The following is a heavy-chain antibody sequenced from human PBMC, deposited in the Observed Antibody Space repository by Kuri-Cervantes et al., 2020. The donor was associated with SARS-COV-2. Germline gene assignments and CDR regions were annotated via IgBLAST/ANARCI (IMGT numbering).Heavy chain of an antibody. CDR3: ARGTGDLDY. J-gene: IGHJ4*02. Sequence: SETLSLTCSASGGSISSSNYYWAWIRQPPGKGLEWIGSIYYSGTTYHNPSLKSRVTISVDTSKNQFSLKLSSVTAADTAVYYCARGTGDLDYWGQGTLVTVSS. CDR1: GGSISSSNYY. CDR2: IYYSGTT. V-gene: IGHV4-39*07. D-gene: IGHD7-27*01.